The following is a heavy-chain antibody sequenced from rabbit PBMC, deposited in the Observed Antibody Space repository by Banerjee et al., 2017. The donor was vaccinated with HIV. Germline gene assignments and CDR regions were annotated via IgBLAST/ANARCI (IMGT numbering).Heavy chain of an antibody. CDR2: IYAGSSGST. CDR3: ARRDYAGGGGSNFNL. V-gene: IGHV1S45*01. Sequence: QEQLEESGGDLVKPEGSLTLTCTASGFSFSSSYWICWVRQAPGKGLEWIACIYAGSSGSTYYASWAKGRFTISKTSSTTVTLQMTSLTAADTATYFCARRDYAGGGGSNFNLWGQGTLVTVS. CDR1: GFSFSSSYW. J-gene: IGHJ4*01. D-gene: IGHD4-2*01.